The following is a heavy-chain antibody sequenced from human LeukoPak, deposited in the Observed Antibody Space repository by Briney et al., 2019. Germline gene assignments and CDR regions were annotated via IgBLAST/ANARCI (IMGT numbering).Heavy chain of an antibody. J-gene: IGHJ4*02. D-gene: IGHD1-14*01. V-gene: IGHV3-23*01. Sequence: GGSLRLSCAASGFTFSSYAMSWVRQAPGKGLEWVSSISGGGGSTYYADSVKGRFTISRDNSKNTLYLQMNSLRAEDTAVYYCARDEPLQIAPFDYWGQGTLVTVSS. CDR1: GFTFSSYA. CDR2: ISGGGGST. CDR3: ARDEPLQIAPFDY.